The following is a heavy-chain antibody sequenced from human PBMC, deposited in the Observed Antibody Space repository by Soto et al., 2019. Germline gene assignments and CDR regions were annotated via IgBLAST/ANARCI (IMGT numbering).Heavy chain of an antibody. D-gene: IGHD6-13*01. V-gene: IGHV3-23*01. CDR2: ISGSGGST. Sequence: GGSLRLSCAASGFTFSSYAMSWVRQAPGKGLEWVSAISGSGGSTYYADSVKGRFTISRDNSKNTLYLQMNSLRAEDTAVYYCAKGKHPGIAAAGDAFDIWGQGTMVTVSS. J-gene: IGHJ3*02. CDR3: AKGKHPGIAAAGDAFDI. CDR1: GFTFSSYA.